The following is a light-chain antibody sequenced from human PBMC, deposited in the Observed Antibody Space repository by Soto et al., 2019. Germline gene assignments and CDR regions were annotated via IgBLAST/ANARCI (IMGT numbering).Light chain of an antibody. CDR3: QQLNSYPSLT. Sequence: DIQLTQSPSFLSASVGDRVTITCRAGQGISNYLGWYQQKPGKAPKILIYDASTLQSGVPSRFSGSGSGTEFTLTISSLQPEDFATYYCQQLNSYPSLTFGGGTKVEIK. CDR1: QGISNY. CDR2: DAS. V-gene: IGKV1-9*01. J-gene: IGKJ4*01.